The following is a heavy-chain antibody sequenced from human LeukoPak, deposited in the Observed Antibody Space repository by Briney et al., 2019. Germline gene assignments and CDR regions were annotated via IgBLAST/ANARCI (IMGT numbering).Heavy chain of an antibody. D-gene: IGHD5-18*01. CDR2: IKQDGSEK. Sequence: PGGSLRLSCAASEFTFSNYWMNWVRQAPGKGPEWVANIKQDGSEKYYVDSVKGRFTISRDNAKNSLYLQMNSLRAEDTAVYYCARDRRYSYIDYWGQGTLVTVSS. J-gene: IGHJ4*02. CDR1: EFTFSNYW. CDR3: ARDRRYSYIDY. V-gene: IGHV3-7*04.